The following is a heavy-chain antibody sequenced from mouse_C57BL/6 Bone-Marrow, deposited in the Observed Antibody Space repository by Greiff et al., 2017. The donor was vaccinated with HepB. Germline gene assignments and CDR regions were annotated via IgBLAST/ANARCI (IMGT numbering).Heavy chain of an antibody. CDR1: GYTFTSYG. D-gene: IGHD1-1*01. J-gene: IGHJ2*01. CDR3: ARTYYYGSSYLYYFDY. V-gene: IGHV1-81*01. Sequence: QVQLKESGAELARPGASVKLSCKASGYTFTSYGISWVKQRTGQGLEWIGEIYPRSGNTYYNEKFKGKATLTADKSSSTAYMELRSLTSEDSAVYFWARTYYYGSSYLYYFDYWGQGTTLTVSS. CDR2: IYPRSGNT.